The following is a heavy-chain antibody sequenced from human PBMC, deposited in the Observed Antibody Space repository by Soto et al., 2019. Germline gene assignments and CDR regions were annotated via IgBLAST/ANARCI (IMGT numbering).Heavy chain of an antibody. CDR1: GGSISTYY. Sequence: PSETLSLTCTVSGGSISTYYWSWIRQPPGKGLEWIGYFYDGNTNYNPSLKSRVTISADTSKKKFYLKLSSVTAADTAMYYCARVAESSGYPLDYWGQGILVTVSS. V-gene: IGHV4-59*01. CDR2: FYDGNT. CDR3: ARVAESSGYPLDY. D-gene: IGHD3-22*01. J-gene: IGHJ4*02.